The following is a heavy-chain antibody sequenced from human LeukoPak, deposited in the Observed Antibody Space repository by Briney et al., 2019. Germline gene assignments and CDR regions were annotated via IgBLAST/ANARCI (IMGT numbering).Heavy chain of an antibody. CDR3: ARASWVSDPDAVR. J-gene: IGHJ4*02. CDR1: GFVFSSYA. V-gene: IGHV3-23*01. D-gene: IGHD3-10*01. Sequence: GGSLRLSCAASGFVFSSYAMSWVRQTPARGLEWVSSLRGDGETFYADSVKGRFTLSRDDSRNTVYLQLNNLRVEDTAIYYCARASWVSDPDAVRWGQGTQVTVSS. CDR2: LRGDGET.